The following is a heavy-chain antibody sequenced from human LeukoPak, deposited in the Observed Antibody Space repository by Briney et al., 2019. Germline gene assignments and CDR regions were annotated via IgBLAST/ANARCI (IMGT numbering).Heavy chain of an antibody. J-gene: IGHJ5*02. Sequence: PSETLSLTCAVYGGSFSGYYWSWIRQPPGKGLEWIGEINHSGSTNYNPSLKSRVTMSVDTSKNQFSLKLSSVTAADTAVYYCARDQRGRYSSSSIGYNWFDPWGQGTLVTVSS. V-gene: IGHV4-34*01. CDR3: ARDQRGRYSSSSIGYNWFDP. CDR1: GGSFSGYY. D-gene: IGHD6-13*01. CDR2: INHSGST.